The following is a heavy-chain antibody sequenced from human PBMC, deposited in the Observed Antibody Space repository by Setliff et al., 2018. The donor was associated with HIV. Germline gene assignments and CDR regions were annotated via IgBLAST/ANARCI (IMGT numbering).Heavy chain of an antibody. V-gene: IGHV5-10-1*01. CDR2: IDPRDSYT. Sequence: PGESLKISCKGSGYSFTSYWINWVRQMPGKGLEWMGRIDPRDSYTNYSSSFQGHVTISADKSISTAYLQWSSLKASDTAMYYCARHPYSGEYYFDYWGQGTLVTVSS. D-gene: IGHD4-4*01. J-gene: IGHJ4*02. CDR3: ARHPYSGEYYFDY. CDR1: GYSFTSYW.